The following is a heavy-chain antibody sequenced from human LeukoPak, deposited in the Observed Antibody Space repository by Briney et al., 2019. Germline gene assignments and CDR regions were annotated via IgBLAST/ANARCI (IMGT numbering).Heavy chain of an antibody. V-gene: IGHV3-66*01. J-gene: IGHJ6*02. Sequence: GGSLRLSCAASGFTVSSNYMSWVRPAPGKGLEWVSVIYSGGSTYYADSVKGRFTISRDNSKNTLYLQMNSLGAEDTAVYYRARDQWYYYGMDVWGQGTTVTVSS. D-gene: IGHD6-19*01. CDR2: IYSGGST. CDR3: ARDQWYYYGMDV. CDR1: GFTVSSNY.